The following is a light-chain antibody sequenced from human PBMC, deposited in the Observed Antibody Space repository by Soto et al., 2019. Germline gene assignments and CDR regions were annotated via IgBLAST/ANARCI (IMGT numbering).Light chain of an antibody. CDR2: AAS. J-gene: IGKJ5*01. CDR1: QGISNY. Sequence: DIQMTQSPSSLSASVGDRVTITCRASQGISNYLACYQQKPGKVPKPLIYAASTLQSGVPSRFSGSGSGTDFTLTISSLQPEDVASYYCQKYNSVPRTFGQGTRLEIK. CDR3: QKYNSVPRT. V-gene: IGKV1-27*01.